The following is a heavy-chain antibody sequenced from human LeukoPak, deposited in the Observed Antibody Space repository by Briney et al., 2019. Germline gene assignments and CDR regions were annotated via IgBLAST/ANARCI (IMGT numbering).Heavy chain of an antibody. D-gene: IGHD6-13*01. V-gene: IGHV4-31*03. CDR1: GGSMSSGGYY. Sequence: SETLSLTCTVSGGSMSSGGYYWSWIRQHPGKGLEWIGYIYYSGSTYYNPSLKSRVTISADTSKNQFSLKLSSVTAADTAVYYCARARSAAGNFDYWGQGTLVTVSS. CDR2: IYYSGST. J-gene: IGHJ4*02. CDR3: ARARSAAGNFDY.